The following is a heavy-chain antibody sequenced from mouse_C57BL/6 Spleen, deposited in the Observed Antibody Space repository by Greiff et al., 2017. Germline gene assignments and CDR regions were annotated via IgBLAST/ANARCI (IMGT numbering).Heavy chain of an antibody. J-gene: IGHJ4*01. V-gene: IGHV1-50*01. CDR1: GYTFTSYW. CDR2: IDPSDSYT. D-gene: IGHD1-1*01. Sequence: QVQLQQPGAELVKPGASVKLSCKASGYTFTSYWMQWVKQRPGQGLEWIGEIDPSDSYTNYNQKFKGKATLTVDTYSSTAYMQLSSLTSEDSAVYYCSIKGYGSFYYYTMDYWGQGTSVTVSS. CDR3: SIKGYGSFYYYTMDY.